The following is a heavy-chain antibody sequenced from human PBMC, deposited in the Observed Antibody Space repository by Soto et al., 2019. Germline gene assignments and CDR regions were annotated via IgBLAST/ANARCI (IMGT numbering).Heavy chain of an antibody. CDR2: ISYDGSNK. D-gene: IGHD4-4*01. CDR3: ARDGSHYSKEGISSDY. CDR1: GFTFSSYA. Sequence: QVQLVESGGGVVQPGRSLRLSCAASGFTFSSYAMHWVRQAPGTGLVWVAVISYDGSNKYYADSVKGRFTISRDNSKNTLYLEMNSLRAEDTAVYYCARDGSHYSKEGISSDYWGQSTLVTVAS. J-gene: IGHJ4*02. V-gene: IGHV3-30-3*01.